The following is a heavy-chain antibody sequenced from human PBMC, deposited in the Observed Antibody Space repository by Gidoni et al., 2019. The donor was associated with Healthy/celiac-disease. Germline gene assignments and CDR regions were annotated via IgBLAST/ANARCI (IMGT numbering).Heavy chain of an antibody. D-gene: IGHD2-15*01. Sequence: QLQLQESCPGLVEPSATLSLTCTVSGGSISRSTYYWGWIRQPPGKGLEWIGSIYYSGSTYYNPSLKSRVTISVDTSKNQFSLKLSSVTAADTAVYYCARRVVVVAATPGSYWYFDLWGRGTLVTVSS. CDR1: GGSISRSTYY. V-gene: IGHV4-39*01. J-gene: IGHJ2*01. CDR3: ARRVVVVAATPGSYWYFDL. CDR2: IYYSGST.